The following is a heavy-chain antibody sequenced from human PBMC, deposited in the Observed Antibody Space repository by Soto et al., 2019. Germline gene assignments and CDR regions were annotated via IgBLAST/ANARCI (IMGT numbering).Heavy chain of an antibody. CDR1: GGTFSSYA. D-gene: IGHD2-15*01. CDR2: IIPIFGTA. Sequence: GASVKVSCKASGGTFSSYAISWVRQAPGQGLEWMGGIIPIFGTANYAQKFQGRVTITADESTSTAYMELSSLRSEDTAVYYCARDHGLLGVVVVAAGRGWLAPWGQGTLVTVPS. V-gene: IGHV1-69*13. CDR3: ARDHGLLGVVVVAAGRGWLAP. J-gene: IGHJ5*02.